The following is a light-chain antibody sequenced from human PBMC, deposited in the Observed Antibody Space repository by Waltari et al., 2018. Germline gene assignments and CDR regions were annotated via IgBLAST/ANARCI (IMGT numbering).Light chain of an antibody. CDR3: QQYYTTPPT. Sequence: DIVMTQSPDSLAVSLGERATINCKSSQSILYSSNNKNYLAWYQQKPGQPPNLLISWSSTREAVVPDRVSGSGSATDFTLTIKSLQAEDMAVYYCQQYYTTPPTFGGGTKVEIK. CDR2: WSS. V-gene: IGKV4-1*01. CDR1: QSILYSSNNKNY. J-gene: IGKJ4*01.